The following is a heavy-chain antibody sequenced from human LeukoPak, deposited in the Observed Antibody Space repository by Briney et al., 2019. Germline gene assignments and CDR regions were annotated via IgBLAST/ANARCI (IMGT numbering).Heavy chain of an antibody. CDR1: GFTFSSYS. J-gene: IGHJ3*02. Sequence: GGSLRLSCAASGFTFSSYSMNWVRQAPGKGLEWVSFIYSDNTHYSDSVKGRFTISRDNSKNTLYLQMNSLRAEDTAVYYCAKDQYDFWSGYFISPDAFDIWGQGTMVTVSS. V-gene: IGHV3-53*01. CDR2: IYSDNT. CDR3: AKDQYDFWSGYFISPDAFDI. D-gene: IGHD3-3*01.